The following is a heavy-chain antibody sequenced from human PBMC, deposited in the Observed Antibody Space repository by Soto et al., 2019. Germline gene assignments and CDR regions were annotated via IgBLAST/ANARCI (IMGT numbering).Heavy chain of an antibody. V-gene: IGHV3-23*01. J-gene: IGHJ4*02. D-gene: IGHD3-9*01. CDR1: GFTFSSYA. CDR3: AKQYDILTGYSPLWY. Sequence: GGSLRLSCAASGFTFSSYAMSWVRQAPGKGLEWVSAISGSGGSTYYADSVKGRFTISRDNSKNTLYLQMNSLRAEDTAVYYCAKQYDILTGYSPLWYWGEGTLVTVSS. CDR2: ISGSGGST.